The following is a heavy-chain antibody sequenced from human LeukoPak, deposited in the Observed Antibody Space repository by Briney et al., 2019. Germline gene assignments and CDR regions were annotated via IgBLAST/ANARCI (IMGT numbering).Heavy chain of an antibody. CDR1: GYRFTSYW. CDR3: ARYGSGSYAENWFDP. Sequence: GESLKISCKGSGYRFTSYWIGWVRQMPGKGLEWMGIIYPGDSDTRYSPSFQGQVTISADKSISTAYLQWSSLKASDTAMYYCARYGSGSYAENWFDPWGQGTLVTVSS. V-gene: IGHV5-51*01. CDR2: IYPGDSDT. D-gene: IGHD3-10*01. J-gene: IGHJ5*02.